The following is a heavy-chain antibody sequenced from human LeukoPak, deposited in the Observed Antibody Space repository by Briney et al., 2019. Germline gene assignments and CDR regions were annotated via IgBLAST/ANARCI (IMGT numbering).Heavy chain of an antibody. J-gene: IGHJ5*02. V-gene: IGHV1-24*01. CDR2: FDPEYGET. D-gene: IGHD3-3*01. CDR1: GYSLNELS. Sequence: ASVKVSCKVSGYSLNELSIHWVRQGAGKGIEWMGGFDPEYGETVYAQKFQGRVTMAEDTSTDTAYMELSSLRSEDTAVYYCAPLDFWVPSTWGQGTLVTVSS. CDR3: APLDFWVPST.